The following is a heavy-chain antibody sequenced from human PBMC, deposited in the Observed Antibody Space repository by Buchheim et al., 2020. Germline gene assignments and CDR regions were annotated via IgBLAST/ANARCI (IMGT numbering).Heavy chain of an antibody. J-gene: IGHJ6*02. V-gene: IGHV1-8*01. Sequence: QVQLVQSGAEVKKPGASVKVSCKASGYTFTSYDINWVRQATGQGLEWMGWMNPSSGNTGYAQKFQGRVTMTRNTSISTDYMELSSLRSEDTGVYDCARGDIAAAAHYYYGMDVWGQGTT. CDR3: ARGDIAAAAHYYYGMDV. CDR2: MNPSSGNT. D-gene: IGHD6-13*01. CDR1: GYTFTSYD.